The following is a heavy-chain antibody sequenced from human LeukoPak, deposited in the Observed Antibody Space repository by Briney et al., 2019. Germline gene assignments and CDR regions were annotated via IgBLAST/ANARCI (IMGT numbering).Heavy chain of an antibody. CDR2: IIPIFGTA. J-gene: IGHJ5*02. CDR3: ARNAENYDFWSGRNWFDP. CDR1: GGTFSSYA. V-gene: IGHV1-69*13. Sequence: ASVKVSCKASGGTFSSYAISWVRQAPGQGLEWMGGIIPIFGTANYAQKFQGRVTITADESTSTAYMELSSLRSEDTAVYYCARNAENYDFWSGRNWFDPWGQGTLVTVSS. D-gene: IGHD3-3*01.